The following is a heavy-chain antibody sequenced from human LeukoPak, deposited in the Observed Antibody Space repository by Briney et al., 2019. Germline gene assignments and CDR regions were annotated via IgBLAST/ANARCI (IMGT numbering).Heavy chain of an antibody. D-gene: IGHD3-3*01. CDR2: ISSSGSTI. Sequence: GGSLRLSCAASGFTFSDYYMSWIRQAPGKGLEWVSYISSSGSTIYYADSVKGRFTISRDNAKNSLYLQMNSPRAEDTAVYYCARVPFWPLTIFDPWGQGTLVTVSS. V-gene: IGHV3-11*01. CDR3: ARVPFWPLTIFDP. J-gene: IGHJ5*02. CDR1: GFTFSDYY.